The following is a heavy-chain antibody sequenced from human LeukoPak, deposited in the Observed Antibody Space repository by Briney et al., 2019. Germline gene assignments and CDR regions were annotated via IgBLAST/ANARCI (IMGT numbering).Heavy chain of an antibody. Sequence: PGGSLRLSCAASGFTFSSSAMSRVRQVPGKGLEWVSAISGSGGSTYYADSVKGRFTISRDNSKNTLYLQMNSLRAEDTAVYYCAKVRGSYPDYFDYWGQGTLVTVSS. CDR3: AKVRGSYPDYFDY. J-gene: IGHJ4*02. CDR2: ISGSGGST. CDR1: GFTFSSSA. V-gene: IGHV3-23*01. D-gene: IGHD1-26*01.